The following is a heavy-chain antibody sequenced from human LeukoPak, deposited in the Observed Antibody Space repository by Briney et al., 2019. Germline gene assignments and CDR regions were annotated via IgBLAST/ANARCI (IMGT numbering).Heavy chain of an antibody. D-gene: IGHD3-16*01. V-gene: IGHV3-53*01. CDR3: AKDEATSGGGLAS. CDR2: MYTGGNT. J-gene: IGHJ5*01. CDR1: GFTVSGTH. Sequence: GGSLRPSCAASGFTVSGTHMSWVRQAPGKGLEWVSAMYTGGNTYYANSVTGRFTVSRDTSRNTLFLHMDSLRAEDTAVYYCAKDEATSGGGLASWGQGTLVIVSS.